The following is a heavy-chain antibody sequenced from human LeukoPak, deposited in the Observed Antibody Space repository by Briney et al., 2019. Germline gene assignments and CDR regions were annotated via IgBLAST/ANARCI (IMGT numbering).Heavy chain of an antibody. D-gene: IGHD3-10*01. J-gene: IGHJ5*02. CDR2: IYHSGST. V-gene: IGHV4-34*01. Sequence: SETLSLTCAVYGGSFSGYYGSWIRQPPGKGLEWIGEIYHSGSTNYNPSLKSRVTISVDKSKNQFSLKLSSVTAADTAVYYCARMLKLNYYGSGSYWFDPWGQGTLVTVSS. CDR1: GGSFSGYY. CDR3: ARMLKLNYYGSGSYWFDP.